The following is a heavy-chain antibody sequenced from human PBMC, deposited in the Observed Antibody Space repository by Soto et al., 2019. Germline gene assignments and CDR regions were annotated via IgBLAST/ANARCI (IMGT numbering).Heavy chain of an antibody. Sequence: QVQLQESGPGLVKPSETLSLTCTVSGASVSSGSYYWSWIRQPPGKGLEWIGHIYYSGSTSYNPSLKSRVPMSVDTSKKQFSLKLTSVTAADTAVYFCARRIDSSYYVPDWGKGTLVTVSS. D-gene: IGHD3-10*02. CDR3: ARRIDSSYYVPD. CDR2: IYYSGST. J-gene: IGHJ4*02. V-gene: IGHV4-61*01. CDR1: GASVSSGSYY.